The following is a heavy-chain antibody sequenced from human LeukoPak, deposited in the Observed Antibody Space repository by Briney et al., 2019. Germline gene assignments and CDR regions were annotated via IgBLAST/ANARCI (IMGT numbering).Heavy chain of an antibody. J-gene: IGHJ4*02. Sequence: SETLSLTCTLSGGSISSSSYYWGWIRQPPGKGLEWIGSIYYSGSTYYNPSLKSRVTISVDTSKNQFSLKLSSVTAADTAVYYCARAAAGNNVLFIDYWGQGTLVTVSS. CDR2: IYYSGST. D-gene: IGHD6-13*01. CDR1: GGSISSSSYY. V-gene: IGHV4-39*01. CDR3: ARAAAGNNVLFIDY.